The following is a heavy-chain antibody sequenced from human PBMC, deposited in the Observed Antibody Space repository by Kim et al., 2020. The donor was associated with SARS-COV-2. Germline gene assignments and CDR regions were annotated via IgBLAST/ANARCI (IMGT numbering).Heavy chain of an antibody. CDR2: INAGNGNT. Sequence: ASVKVSCKASGYTFTSYAMHWVRQAPGQRLEWMGWINAGNGNTKYSQKFQGRVTITRDTSASTAYMELSSLRSEDTAVYYCARDGRRAVAGWWFDPWGQGTLVTVSS. D-gene: IGHD6-19*01. J-gene: IGHJ5*02. CDR1: GYTFTSYA. V-gene: IGHV1-3*01. CDR3: ARDGRRAVAGWWFDP.